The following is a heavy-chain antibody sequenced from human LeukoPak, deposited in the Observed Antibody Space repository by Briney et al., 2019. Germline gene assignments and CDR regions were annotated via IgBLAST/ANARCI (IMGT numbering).Heavy chain of an antibody. CDR2: ISLDGRI. J-gene: IGHJ4*02. D-gene: IGHD2-15*01. Sequence: SETLSLTCGVSGGSITSRDCWSWVRQPPGKGLEWIGEISLDGRIHYTPSLKSRISISIDRSKDQFSLNLISVAAADTAIYFCASQGGLRNDFWGQGTLVTVSS. V-gene: IGHV4-4*02. CDR1: GGSITSRDC. CDR3: ASQGGLRNDF.